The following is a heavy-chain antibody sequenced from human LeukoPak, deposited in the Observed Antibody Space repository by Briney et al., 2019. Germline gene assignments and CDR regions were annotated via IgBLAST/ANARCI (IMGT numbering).Heavy chain of an antibody. V-gene: IGHV4-61*01. D-gene: IGHD2-2*02. CDR1: GGSISSSSYY. J-gene: IGHJ3*02. CDR3: ARDCSSTSCYTGDAFDI. CDR2: IYYSGST. Sequence: SQTLSLTCTVSGGSISSSSYYWSWIRQPPGKGLEWIGYIYYSGSTNYNPSLKSRVTISVDTSKNQFSLKLSSVTAADTAVYYCARDCSSTSCYTGDAFDIWGQGTMVTVSS.